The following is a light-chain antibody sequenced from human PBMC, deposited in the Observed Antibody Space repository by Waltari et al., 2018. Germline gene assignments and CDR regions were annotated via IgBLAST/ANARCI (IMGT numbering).Light chain of an antibody. V-gene: IGKV2-28*01. CDR2: LGS. CDR3: MQALQTPFT. CDR1: QSLLHSNGYNY. Sequence: DIVMTQYPLSLPVTPGAPASISCRSSQSLLHSNGYNYLDWYLQKPGQSPQLLIYLGSNRASGVPDRFSGGGSGTDFTLKISRVEAEDVGVYYCMQALQTPFTFGPGTKVDIK. J-gene: IGKJ3*01.